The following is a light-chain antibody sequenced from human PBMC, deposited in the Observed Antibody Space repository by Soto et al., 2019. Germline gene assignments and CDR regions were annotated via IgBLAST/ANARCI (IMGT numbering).Light chain of an antibody. Sequence: TQMSQCPSTLSASVGDRVTITCRASQSIANWLAWYQQKPGKAPKLLIYDASSLASGVPSRFSGSGSGTEFTLTIISLQSDDFATYYCQQYNTYETFGQGTKVDIK. V-gene: IGKV1-5*01. J-gene: IGKJ2*01. CDR2: DAS. CDR1: QSIANW. CDR3: QQYNTYET.